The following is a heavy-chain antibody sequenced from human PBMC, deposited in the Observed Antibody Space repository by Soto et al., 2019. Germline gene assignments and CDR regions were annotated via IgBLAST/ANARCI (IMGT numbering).Heavy chain of an antibody. V-gene: IGHV3-48*02. J-gene: IGHJ6*02. Sequence: GGSLRLSCAASGFTFSSDSMNWVRQAPGKGLEWVSYISSSSSTIYYADSVEGRFTISRDNAKNSLYLQMNSLRDEDTAVYYCARDGDFWSGYLGGNYYYYYGMDVWGQGSTVTVSS. CDR2: ISSSSSTI. CDR3: ARDGDFWSGYLGGNYYYYYGMDV. D-gene: IGHD3-3*01. CDR1: GFTFSSDS.